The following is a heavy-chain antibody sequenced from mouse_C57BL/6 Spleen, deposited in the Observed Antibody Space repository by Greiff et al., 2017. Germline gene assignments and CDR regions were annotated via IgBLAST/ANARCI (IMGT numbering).Heavy chain of an antibody. D-gene: IGHD2-4*01. V-gene: IGHV1-61*01. CDR2: IYPSDSET. Sequence: QVQLQQPGAELVRPGSSVKLSCKASGYTFTSYWMDWVKQRPGQGLEWIGNIYPSDSETHYNQKFKDKATLTVDKSSSTAYMQLSSLTSEDSAVYYGARSSIYYDYDGFAYWGQGTLVTVSA. CDR1: GYTFTSYW. CDR3: ARSSIYYDYDGFAY. J-gene: IGHJ3*01.